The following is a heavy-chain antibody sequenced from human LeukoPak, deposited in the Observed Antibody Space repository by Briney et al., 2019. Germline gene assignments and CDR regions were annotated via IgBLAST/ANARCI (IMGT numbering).Heavy chain of an antibody. J-gene: IGHJ3*02. CDR3: ASPTNIADAFDI. Sequence: GGSLRLSCVASGFTFSSYSMNWVRQAPGKGLEWVSSISSSSSYIYYADSVKGRFTISRDNAKNSLYLQMNSLRAEDTAVYYCASPTNIADAFDIWGQGTMVTVSS. V-gene: IGHV3-21*01. D-gene: IGHD2/OR15-2a*01. CDR2: ISSSSSYI. CDR1: GFTFSSYS.